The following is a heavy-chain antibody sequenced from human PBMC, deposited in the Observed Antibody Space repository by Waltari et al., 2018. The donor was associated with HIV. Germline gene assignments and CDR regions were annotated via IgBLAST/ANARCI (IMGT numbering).Heavy chain of an antibody. CDR3: ARGLGGSYYYGVDV. Sequence: QVHLVQSGAEMKMPGASVRVSCKTSGYIFTNYGVSWVRQAPGQGLEWLGWISGYNANTNYARRLQGRVTLTTDTSTSTAYMELRSLRSDDTAVYYCARGLGGSYYYGVDVWGQGTTVTVS. CDR1: GYIFTNYG. V-gene: IGHV1-18*01. CDR2: ISGYNANT. J-gene: IGHJ6*02.